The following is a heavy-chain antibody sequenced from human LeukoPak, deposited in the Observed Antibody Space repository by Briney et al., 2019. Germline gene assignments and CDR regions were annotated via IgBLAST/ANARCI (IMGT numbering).Heavy chain of an antibody. Sequence: SETLSLTCTVSGGSISSSSYYWGWIRQPPGKGLEWIGSIYYSGSTYYNPSLKSRVTISVDTSKNQFSLKLSSVTAADTAVYYCARDYYYDSSGYYYEVDNPDRRFDYWGQGTLVTVSS. J-gene: IGHJ4*02. CDR1: GGSISSSSYY. D-gene: IGHD3-22*01. V-gene: IGHV4-39*07. CDR3: ARDYYYDSSGYYYEVDNPDRRFDY. CDR2: IYYSGST.